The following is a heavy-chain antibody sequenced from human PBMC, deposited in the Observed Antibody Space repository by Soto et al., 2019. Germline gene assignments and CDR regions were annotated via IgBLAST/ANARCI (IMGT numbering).Heavy chain of an antibody. Sequence: QVQLVQSGAEVKKPGSSVKVSCKASGGTFSSYAISWVRQAPGQGLEWLGGIIPIFGTANYAQKFQGRVTITAHESTSAAYMEPSSLRSEHTAVYYCAMMDYDSSGIIDYWGQGTLVTVSS. D-gene: IGHD3-22*01. J-gene: IGHJ4*02. CDR1: GGTFSSYA. CDR3: AMMDYDSSGIIDY. V-gene: IGHV1-69*01. CDR2: IIPIFGTA.